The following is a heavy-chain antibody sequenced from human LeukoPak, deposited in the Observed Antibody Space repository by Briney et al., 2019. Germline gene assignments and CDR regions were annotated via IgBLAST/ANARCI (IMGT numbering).Heavy chain of an antibody. D-gene: IGHD1-26*01. J-gene: IGHJ4*02. CDR2: IYYSGST. Sequence: SETLSLTCTVSGGSISSYYWSWIRQPPGKGLEWIGYIYYSGSTNYNPSLKSRVTISVDTSKNQFSLKLSSVTAADTAVYYCGRLKWVWDGRGEVDYWGQGTLVTVSS. CDR1: GGSISSYY. V-gene: IGHV4-59*08. CDR3: GRLKWVWDGRGEVDY.